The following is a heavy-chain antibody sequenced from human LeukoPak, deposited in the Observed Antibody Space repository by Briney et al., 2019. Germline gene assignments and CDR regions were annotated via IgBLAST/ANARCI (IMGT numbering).Heavy chain of an antibody. CDR2: INPNSGGT. CDR1: GYTFTGYY. J-gene: IGHJ4*02. V-gene: IGHV1-2*02. D-gene: IGHD3-10*01. Sequence: GASVKVSCKASGYTFTGYYMHWVRQAPGQGLEWMGWINPNSGGTNYAQKFQGRVTMTRDTSISTAYMELSRLRSDDTAVYYCARVPQAEVFYGSGSRLDYWGQGTLVTVSS. CDR3: ARVPQAEVFYGSGSRLDY.